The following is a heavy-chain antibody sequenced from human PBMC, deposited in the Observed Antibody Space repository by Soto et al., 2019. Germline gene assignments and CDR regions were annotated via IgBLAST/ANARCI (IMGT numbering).Heavy chain of an antibody. CDR3: ARLGGYDWYYFDY. CDR2: IYHSGST. J-gene: IGHJ4*02. D-gene: IGHD5-12*01. V-gene: IGHV4-30-2*01. CDR1: GGSISSGGYS. Sequence: RSLTCAVSGGSISSGGYSWSWIRQPPGKGLEWIGYIYHSGSTYYNPSLKSRVTISVDRSKNQFSLKLSSVTAADTAVYYCARLGGYDWYYFDYWGQGTLVTVSS.